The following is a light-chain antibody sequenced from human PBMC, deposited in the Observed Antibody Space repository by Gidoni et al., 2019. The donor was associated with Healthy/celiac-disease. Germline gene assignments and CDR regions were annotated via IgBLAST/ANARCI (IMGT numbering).Light chain of an antibody. CDR1: QGISSL. Sequence: DSQMTQSPSSVSASVGDRVTITCRASQGISSLLAWYQQKPGKAPKLLIYAASSLQSGVPSRFSGSVSGTYFTLTISSLQPEDFATYYCQHANSFPYTFGQGTKLEIK. V-gene: IGKV1-12*01. CDR3: QHANSFPYT. J-gene: IGKJ2*01. CDR2: AAS.